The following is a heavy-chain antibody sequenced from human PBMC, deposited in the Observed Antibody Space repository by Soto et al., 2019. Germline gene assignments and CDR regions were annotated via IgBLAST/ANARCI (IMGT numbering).Heavy chain of an antibody. CDR3: ANVGRITGTTGLHDY. J-gene: IGHJ4*02. Sequence: GGSLRLSCAASGFTFSSYAMSWVRQAPGKGLEWVSAISGSGGSTYYADSVKGRFTISRDNSKNTLYLQINSLRAEDTAVYYCANVGRITGTTGLHDYWDQGTLGTVSS. CDR1: GFTFSSYA. CDR2: ISGSGGST. D-gene: IGHD1-20*01. V-gene: IGHV3-23*01.